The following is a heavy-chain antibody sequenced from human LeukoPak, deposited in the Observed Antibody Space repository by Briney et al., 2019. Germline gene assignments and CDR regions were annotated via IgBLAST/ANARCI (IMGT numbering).Heavy chain of an antibody. CDR1: GFTFSDSA. J-gene: IGHJ6*02. CDR2: ICFSGDTT. CDR3: ARDIELST. Sequence: GGSLRLSCAASGFTFSDSAMSWVRQAPGKGLEWVSLICFSGDTTFYADSVKGRFTISRDNAKDTLYLQMNSLRAEDTAIYYCARDIELSTWGLGTTVTVSS. V-gene: IGHV3-23*01. D-gene: IGHD3-16*02.